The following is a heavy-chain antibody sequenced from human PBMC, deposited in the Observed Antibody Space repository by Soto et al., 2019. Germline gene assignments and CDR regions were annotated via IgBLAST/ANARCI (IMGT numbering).Heavy chain of an antibody. J-gene: IGHJ4*02. CDR3: ARGQVYDFWSGATFDY. CDR2: MNPNSGNT. V-gene: IGHV1-8*01. Sequence: ASVKVSCKASGYTFTSYDINWVRQATGQGLEWMGWMNPNSGNTGYAQKFQGRVTMTRNTSISTAYMELSSLRSEDTAVYYCARGQVYDFWSGATFDYWGQGTLVTVSS. D-gene: IGHD3-3*01. CDR1: GYTFTSYD.